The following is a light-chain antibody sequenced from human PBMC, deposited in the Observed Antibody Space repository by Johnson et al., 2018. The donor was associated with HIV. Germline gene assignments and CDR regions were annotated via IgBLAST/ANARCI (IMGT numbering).Light chain of an antibody. CDR3: ATCDNSLRV. CDR2: ETT. J-gene: IGLJ1*01. Sequence: SVLTQPPSVSAAPGQKVTISCYGSSSNIGNNYKSWYQQLPGTAPKLLIYETTKRPSGIPDRFSGSRSGTSATLGITGLQTGDEADYYCATCDNSLRVFGTGTKVTVL. V-gene: IGLV1-51*02. CDR1: SSNIGNNY.